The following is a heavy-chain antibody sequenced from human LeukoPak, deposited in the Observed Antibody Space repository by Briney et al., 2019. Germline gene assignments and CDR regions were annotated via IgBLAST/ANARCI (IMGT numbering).Heavy chain of an antibody. V-gene: IGHV4-59*01. CDR2: IYYSGST. Sequence: SETLSLTCTVSGGSISSYYWSWIRQPPGKGLEWIGYIYYSGSTNYNPSLKSRVTISVDTSKNQFSLKLSSVTAADTAVYYCARHSSYYGSGSHDYWGQGTLVTVSS. D-gene: IGHD3-10*01. J-gene: IGHJ4*02. CDR3: ARHSSYYGSGSHDY. CDR1: GGSISSYY.